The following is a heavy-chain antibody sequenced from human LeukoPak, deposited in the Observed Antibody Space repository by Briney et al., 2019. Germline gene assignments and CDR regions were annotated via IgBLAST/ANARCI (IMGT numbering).Heavy chain of an antibody. J-gene: IGHJ4*02. CDR2: IRYDGSNI. CDR3: AKDRGSYYFVY. CDR1: VFTLSIYG. D-gene: IGHD1-26*01. Sequence: GGSLRLSCAASVFTLSIYGMHWGRQAPGKGLEWVAFIRYDGSNIYYADSVKGRFTISRDKSKNTLYLQMNSLRAEDTAVHYCAKDRGSYYFVYWGQGTLVSVSS. V-gene: IGHV3-30*02.